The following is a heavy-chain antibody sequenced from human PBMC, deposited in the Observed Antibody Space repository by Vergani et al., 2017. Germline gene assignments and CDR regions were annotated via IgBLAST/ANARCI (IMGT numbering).Heavy chain of an antibody. J-gene: IGHJ6*03. CDR2: TYYRSKWYN. Sequence: QVQLQQSGPGLVKPSQTLLLTCAISGDSVSSNSAAWNWIRQSPSRGLEWLGRTYYRSKWYNDYAVSVKSRITINPDTSKNQFSLQLNSVTPEDTAVYYCARGRTLAAGYYYYYYYMDVWGKGTTVTVSS. CDR1: GDSVSSNSAA. V-gene: IGHV6-1*01. D-gene: IGHD6-13*01. CDR3: ARGRTLAAGYYYYYYYMDV.